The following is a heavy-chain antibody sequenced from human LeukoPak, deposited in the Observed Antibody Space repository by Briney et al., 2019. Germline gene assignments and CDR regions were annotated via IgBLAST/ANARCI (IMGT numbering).Heavy chain of an antibody. D-gene: IGHD2-15*01. J-gene: IGHJ4*02. CDR3: ARAPVEIGYCSGGSCYTPFDY. CDR2: MNPNSGNT. Sequence: GASVKVSCKASGYTFTSYDINWVRQATGQGLEWMGWMNPNSGNTGYAQKFQGRVTITADESTSTAYMELSSLRSEDTAVYYCARAPVEIGYCSGGSCYTPFDYWGQGTLVTVSS. V-gene: IGHV1-8*01. CDR1: GYTFTSYD.